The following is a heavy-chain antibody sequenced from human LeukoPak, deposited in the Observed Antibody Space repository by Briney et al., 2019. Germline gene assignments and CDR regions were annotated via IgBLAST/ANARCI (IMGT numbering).Heavy chain of an antibody. J-gene: IGHJ4*02. CDR3: ARAIGPSIAVAGSEYYFDY. CDR2: ISGSGGST. V-gene: IGHV3-23*01. Sequence: TGGSLRLSCAASGFTFSSYAMSWVRQAPGKGLEWVSAISGSGGSTYYADSVKGRFTISRDNSKNTLYLQMNSLRAEDTAVYYCARAIGPSIAVAGSEYYFDYWGQGTLVTVSS. D-gene: IGHD6-19*01. CDR1: GFTFSSYA.